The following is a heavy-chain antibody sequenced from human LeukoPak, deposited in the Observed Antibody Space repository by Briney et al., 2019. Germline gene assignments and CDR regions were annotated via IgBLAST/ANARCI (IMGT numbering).Heavy chain of an antibody. V-gene: IGHV3-74*01. CDR2: IKNDGSTT. CDR1: GFTFSSYR. CDR3: ARERKYDSNFDY. D-gene: IGHD1-1*01. Sequence: GGSLRLSCAASGFTFSSYRMHWVRHPPGKGLVWVSRIKNDGSTTTYADSVKGRFTVSRDNAKNTLYLQMNSLRAEDTAVYYCARERKYDSNFDYWGQGTLVTVSS. J-gene: IGHJ4*02.